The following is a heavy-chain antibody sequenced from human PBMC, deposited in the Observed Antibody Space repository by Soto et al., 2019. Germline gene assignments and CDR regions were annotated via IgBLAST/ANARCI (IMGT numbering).Heavy chain of an antibody. D-gene: IGHD3-3*01. CDR3: ARGPPFGR. CDR2: INGGNGNT. J-gene: IGHJ4*02. V-gene: IGHV1-3*01. Sequence: GASVKVSCKASGNTIPNYAIHWVRQAPGQRLEWMGWINGGNGNTYYSEHFQGRVTISVDRSKNQFSLKLSSVTAADTAVYYCARGPPFGRWGQGTLVTVSS. CDR1: GNTIPNYA.